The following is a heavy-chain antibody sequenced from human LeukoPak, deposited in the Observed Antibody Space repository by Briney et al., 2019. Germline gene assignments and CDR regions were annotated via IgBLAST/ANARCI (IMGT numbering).Heavy chain of an antibody. CDR2: IWYDGSNK. J-gene: IGHJ1*01. D-gene: IGHD2-15*01. CDR1: GFTFSSYA. CDR3: AREDNMVVAAVGGYFQH. V-gene: IGHV3-33*08. Sequence: PGGSLRLSCAASGFTFSSYAMHWVRQAPGKGLEWVAVIWYDGSNKYYADSVKGRFTISRDNSKNTLYLQMNSLRAEDTAVYYCAREDNMVVAAVGGYFQHWGQGTLVTVSS.